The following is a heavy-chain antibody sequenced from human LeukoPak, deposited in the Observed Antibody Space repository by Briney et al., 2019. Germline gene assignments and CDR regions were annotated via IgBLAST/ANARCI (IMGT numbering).Heavy chain of an antibody. CDR3: ARALRDNWSDERANYYYYYMDV. CDR1: GYTFTSYG. V-gene: IGHV1-69*05. D-gene: IGHD1-20*01. Sequence: ASVKVSCKASGYTFTSYGISWVRQAPGQGLEWMGGIIPIFGTANYVQKFQGRVTITTDESTSTAYMELSSLRSEDTAVYYCARALRDNWSDERANYYYYYMDVWGKGTTVTVSS. J-gene: IGHJ6*03. CDR2: IIPIFGTA.